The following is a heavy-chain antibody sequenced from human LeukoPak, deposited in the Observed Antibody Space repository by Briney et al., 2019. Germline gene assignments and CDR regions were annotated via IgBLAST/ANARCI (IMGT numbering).Heavy chain of an antibody. V-gene: IGHV3-30-3*01. CDR3: ASPTSSSGGFDY. CDR2: ISYDGSNK. CDR1: GFTFSSYA. J-gene: IGHJ4*02. Sequence: GGSLRLSCAASGFTFSSYAMHWVRQAPGKGLEWVAVISYDGSNKYYADSVKGRFTISRDNSKNTLYLQTNSLRAEDTAVYYCASPTSSSGGFDYWGQGTLVTVSS. D-gene: IGHD3-16*01.